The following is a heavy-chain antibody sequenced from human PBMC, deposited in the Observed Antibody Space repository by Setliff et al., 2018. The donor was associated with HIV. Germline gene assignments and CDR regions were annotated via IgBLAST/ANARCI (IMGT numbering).Heavy chain of an antibody. CDR1: GYTFTSYG. CDR2: ISVYNGKI. V-gene: IGHV1-18*01. CDR3: AREARYQDRYYYYMDV. Sequence: ASVKVSCKASGYTFTSYGISWVRQAPGQGLEWMGWISVYNGKIDYAQKFQGRVTMTTETSTSTAHMELRSLRSDDTAVYYCAREARYQDRYYYYMDVWGKGTTVTVSS. D-gene: IGHD1-20*01. J-gene: IGHJ6*03.